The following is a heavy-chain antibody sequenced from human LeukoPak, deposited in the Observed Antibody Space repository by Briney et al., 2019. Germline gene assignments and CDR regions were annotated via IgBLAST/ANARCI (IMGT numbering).Heavy chain of an antibody. J-gene: IGHJ4*02. Sequence: GRSLRLSCTASGFTFGDYAMSWVRQAPGKGLEWVGFIRSKAYGGTTEYAASVKGTFTISRDDSKSIAYLQMNSLKTEDTAVYYCTRAAGGKAVGYFDYWGQGTLVTVSS. V-gene: IGHV3-49*04. D-gene: IGHD4-23*01. CDR1: GFTFGDYA. CDR3: TRAAGGKAVGYFDY. CDR2: IRSKAYGGTT.